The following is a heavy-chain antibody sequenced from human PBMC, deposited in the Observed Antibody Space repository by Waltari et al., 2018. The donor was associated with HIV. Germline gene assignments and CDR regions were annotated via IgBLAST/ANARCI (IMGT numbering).Heavy chain of an antibody. Sequence: QVQLVQSGTEVKKPGSSVKVSCKTSGGTFITYDISWVRQAPGKGLEWMGKITPILRGPKHAQKVQGRSTITADKSTRTAYMELTSLRANDTAVYYCAREGGVSFPGSMDVWGQGTTIPFSS. J-gene: IGHJ6*02. CDR1: GGTFITYD. D-gene: IGHD3-10*01. CDR2: ITPILRGP. V-gene: IGHV1-69*04. CDR3: AREGGVSFPGSMDV.